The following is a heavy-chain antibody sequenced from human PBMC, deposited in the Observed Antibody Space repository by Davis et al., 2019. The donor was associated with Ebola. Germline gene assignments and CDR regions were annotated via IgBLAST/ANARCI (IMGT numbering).Heavy chain of an antibody. D-gene: IGHD2-15*01. Sequence: MPSETLSLTCTVSGGSISSYYWSWIRQPPGKGLEWIGYIYYSGSTTYNPSLKSRVPISVATSKNQFSLKLSSVTAANPAVYYCARRVQEEVVAATWSLVDYWGQGTLVTVSS. CDR2: IYYSGST. CDR3: ARRVQEEVVAATWSLVDY. V-gene: IGHV4-59*08. CDR1: GGSISSYY. J-gene: IGHJ4*02.